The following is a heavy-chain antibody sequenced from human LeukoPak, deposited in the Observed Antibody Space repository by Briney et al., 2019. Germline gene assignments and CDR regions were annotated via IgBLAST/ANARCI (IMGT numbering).Heavy chain of an antibody. J-gene: IGHJ4*02. CDR2: INPNSGGT. Sequence: ASVTVSFKASGYTFTGYYMHWVRQAPGQGGEWMGWINPNSGGTNYAQKFQGRVTMTRDTSISTAYMELSRLRSDDTAVYYCAPDYYDSLGYWGQGTLVTVSS. V-gene: IGHV1-2*02. CDR3: APDYYDSLGY. CDR1: GYTFTGYY. D-gene: IGHD3-22*01.